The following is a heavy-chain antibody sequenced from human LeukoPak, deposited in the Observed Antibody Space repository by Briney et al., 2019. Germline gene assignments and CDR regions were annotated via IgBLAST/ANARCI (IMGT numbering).Heavy chain of an antibody. CDR2: ISGSGGST. J-gene: IGHJ4*02. Sequence: GGSLRLSCAASGSTFSSYAMSWVRQAPGKGLEWVSAISGSGGSTYYADSVKGRFTISRDNSKNTLYLQMNSLRAEDTAVYYCAKDFGCSSTSCYSAYFDYWGQGTLVTVSS. D-gene: IGHD2-2*01. CDR3: AKDFGCSSTSCYSAYFDY. CDR1: GSTFSSYA. V-gene: IGHV3-23*01.